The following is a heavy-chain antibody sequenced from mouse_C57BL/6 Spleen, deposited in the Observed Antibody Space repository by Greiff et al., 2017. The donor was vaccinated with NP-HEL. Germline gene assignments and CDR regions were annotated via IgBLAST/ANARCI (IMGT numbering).Heavy chain of an antibody. V-gene: IGHV1-53*01. CDR2: INPSNGGT. Sequence: VQLQQPGTELVKPGASVKLSCKASGYTFTSYWMHWVKQRPGQGLEWIGNINPSNGGTNYNEKFKSKATLTVDKSSSTAYMQLSSLTSEDSAVYYCARGGGWLPHYYAMDYWGQGTSVTVSS. CDR1: GYTFTSYW. D-gene: IGHD2-3*01. J-gene: IGHJ4*01. CDR3: ARGGGWLPHYYAMDY.